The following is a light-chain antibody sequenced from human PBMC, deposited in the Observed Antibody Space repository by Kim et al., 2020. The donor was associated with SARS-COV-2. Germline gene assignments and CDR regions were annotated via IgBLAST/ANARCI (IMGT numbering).Light chain of an antibody. CDR3: SSYAGSNKVV. V-gene: IGLV2-8*01. CDR2: EVS. Sequence: QSALTQPPSASGSPGQSVTISCTGTSSDVGGYDYVSWYQQHPGKAPKFMIYEVSKRPSGVPDLFSGSKSDNTASLTVSGLQAEDEADYYCSSYAGSNKVVFGGGTKLTVL. CDR1: SSDVGGYDY. J-gene: IGLJ2*01.